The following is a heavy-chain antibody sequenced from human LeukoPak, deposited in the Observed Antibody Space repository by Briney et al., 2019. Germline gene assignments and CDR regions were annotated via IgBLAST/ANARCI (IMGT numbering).Heavy chain of an antibody. Sequence: GSLRLSCAASGFTFSSYEMNWVRQAPGKGLEWVSYISSSGSTIYYADSVKGRFTISRDNAKNSLYLQMNSLRAEDTAVYYCARHGAVSVSSWYFDYWGQGTLVTVSS. CDR2: ISSSGSTI. CDR1: GFTFSSYE. V-gene: IGHV3-48*03. J-gene: IGHJ4*02. D-gene: IGHD6-13*01. CDR3: ARHGAVSVSSWYFDY.